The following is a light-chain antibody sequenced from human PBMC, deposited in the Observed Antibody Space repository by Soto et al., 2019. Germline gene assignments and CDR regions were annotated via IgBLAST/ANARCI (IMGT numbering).Light chain of an antibody. CDR1: SSDIGSYNY. CDR3: SSHTTYSTRI. J-gene: IGLJ1*01. Sequence: QSALTQPASVSGSPGQSIAISCTGTSSDIGSYNYVSWYQQHPGKAPKLIIHEVSNRPSGISDHFSGSKSGTTASLTISGLQADDEADYYCSSHTTYSTRIFGTGTKLTVL. CDR2: EVS. V-gene: IGLV2-14*01.